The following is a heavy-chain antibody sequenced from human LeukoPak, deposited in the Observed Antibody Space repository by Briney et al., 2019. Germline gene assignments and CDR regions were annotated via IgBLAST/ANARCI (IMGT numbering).Heavy chain of an antibody. CDR2: INHSGST. D-gene: IGHD5-18*01. CDR3: ARAYVRGYSYGLVY. V-gene: IGHV4-34*01. J-gene: IGHJ4*02. Sequence: SETLSLTCAVYGGSFSGYYWSWIRQPPGKGLEWIGEINHSGSTNYNPSLKSRVTISVDTSKNQFSLKLSSVTAADTAVYYCARAYVRGYSYGLVYWGQGTLVTVSS. CDR1: GGSFSGYY.